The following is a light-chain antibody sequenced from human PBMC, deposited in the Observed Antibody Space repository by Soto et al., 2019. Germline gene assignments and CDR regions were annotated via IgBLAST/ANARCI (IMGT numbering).Light chain of an antibody. V-gene: IGLV1-40*01. CDR3: QSYDSSLSGSYV. CDR2: SNN. Sequence: QTVVTQPPSVSGAPGQRVTISCTGSSSNIGAGYDVHWYQRLPGTAPKVLIYSNNNRPSGVPDRFSGSKSGTSASLAITGLQAEDEADYDCQSYDSSLSGSYVFGTGTKLTVL. J-gene: IGLJ1*01. CDR1: SSNIGAGYD.